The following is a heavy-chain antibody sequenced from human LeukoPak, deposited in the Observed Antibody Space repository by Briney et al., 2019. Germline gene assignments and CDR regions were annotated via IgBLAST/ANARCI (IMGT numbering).Heavy chain of an antibody. CDR3: AELGITMIGGV. J-gene: IGHJ6*04. D-gene: IGHD3-10*02. CDR1: GFTFNNYA. V-gene: IGHV3-48*03. CDR2: ISSSGSTI. Sequence: PGGSLRLSCAASGFTFNNYAMTWVRQAPGKGLEWVSCISSSGSTIYYADSVKDRFTISRDNAKNPLYLQMNSLRAEDTAVYYCAELGITMIGGVWGKGTTVTISS.